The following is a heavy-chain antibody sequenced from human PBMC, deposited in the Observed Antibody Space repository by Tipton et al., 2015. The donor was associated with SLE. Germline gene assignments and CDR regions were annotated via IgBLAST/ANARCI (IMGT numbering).Heavy chain of an antibody. CDR3: ARGLAYNYDTSAYPFDY. Sequence: LRLSCSVSGDSISSHYWSWIRQPPGKGLEWIGYIYYSGSTDYNPSLKSRVTISVDTSKDQFSLKLSSVTAADTAVYFCARGLAYNYDTSAYPFDYWGQGTLVTVSS. J-gene: IGHJ4*02. CDR2: IYYSGST. CDR1: GDSISSHY. V-gene: IGHV4-59*11. D-gene: IGHD3-22*01.